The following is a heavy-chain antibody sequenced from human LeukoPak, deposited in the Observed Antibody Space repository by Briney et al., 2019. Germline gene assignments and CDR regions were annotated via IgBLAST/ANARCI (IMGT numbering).Heavy chain of an antibody. CDR2: IKQDGSEK. D-gene: IGHD3-10*01. V-gene: IGHV3-7*04. CDR3: ARDHYYGSGCLFFDY. CDR1: GFTFSSYW. J-gene: IGHJ4*02. Sequence: RGSLSLSCAASGFTFSSYWMSWVRQAPGKGLEYVANIKQDGSEKYHVYSVKGRFTISRDNAKNSLYLQMNSLRAEDTAVYYCARDHYYGSGCLFFDYWGQGTLVIVSS.